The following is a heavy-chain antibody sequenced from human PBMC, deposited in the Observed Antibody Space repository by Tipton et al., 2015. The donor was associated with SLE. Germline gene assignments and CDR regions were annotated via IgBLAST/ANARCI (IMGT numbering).Heavy chain of an antibody. J-gene: IGHJ4*02. V-gene: IGHV3-30*02. Sequence: QLVQSGGGVVQPGGSLRLSCATAGFTFSSYGMHWVRQAPGKGLEWMAFIRYDGNDKYYADSVKGRFTISRDNSKNTLYLEMNSLRADDTAGYYCAKSRGLYMIGWPPLDHWGPGTVVTVSS. CDR2: IRYDGNDK. CDR3: AKSRGLYMIGWPPLDH. CDR1: GFTFSSYG. D-gene: IGHD3-16*01.